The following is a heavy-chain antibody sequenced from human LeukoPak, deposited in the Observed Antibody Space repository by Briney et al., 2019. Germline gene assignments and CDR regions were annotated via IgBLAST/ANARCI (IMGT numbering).Heavy chain of an antibody. CDR2: INHSGST. CDR1: GGSFSGYY. V-gene: IGHV4-34*01. CDR3: ARLYTSDIKYDH. Sequence: PSETLSLTCAVYGGSFSGYYWSWIRKPPGKGLKWIGEINHSGSTKYNPSLKSRVTISVDTSKNQFSLKLSSVTAADTGVYYCARLYTSDIKYDHWNQGTLVTVSS. J-gene: IGHJ4*02. D-gene: IGHD6-6*01.